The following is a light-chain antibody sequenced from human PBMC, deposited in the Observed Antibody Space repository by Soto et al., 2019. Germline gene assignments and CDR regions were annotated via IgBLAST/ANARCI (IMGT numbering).Light chain of an antibody. CDR2: VTS. Sequence: DLQMTQSPSSVSASVGDRVTITCRATQGLSDSLAWYQQKPGKAPKLLISVTSRLQSGVPSRFSGSASGTDFTLTIDRLQPEDLATYYCQQGHTWPLTFGQGTRLEIK. J-gene: IGKJ5*01. V-gene: IGKV1-12*01. CDR3: QQGHTWPLT. CDR1: QGLSDS.